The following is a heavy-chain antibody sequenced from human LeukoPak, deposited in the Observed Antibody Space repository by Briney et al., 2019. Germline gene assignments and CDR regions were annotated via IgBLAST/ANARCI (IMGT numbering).Heavy chain of an antibody. CDR2: INPNSGGT. V-gene: IGHV1-2*02. Sequence: ASVNVSCKASGYTFTGYYMHWVRQAPGQGLEGRGGINPNSGGTNYAQKFQGRVTMTRDTSISTAYMELSRLRSDDTAVYYCARAPYYYDSSGPEGNDAFDIWGQGTMVTVSS. J-gene: IGHJ3*02. D-gene: IGHD3-22*01. CDR1: GYTFTGYY. CDR3: ARAPYYYDSSGPEGNDAFDI.